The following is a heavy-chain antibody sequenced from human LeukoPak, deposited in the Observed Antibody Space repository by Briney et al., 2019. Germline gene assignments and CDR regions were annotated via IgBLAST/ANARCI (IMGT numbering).Heavy chain of an antibody. V-gene: IGHV4-34*01. CDR2: INHSGST. Sequence: SETLSLTCAVYGGSFIGYYWSWIRQPPGKGLEWIGEINHSGSTNCNPSLKSRVTISVDTSKNQFSLKLSSVTAADTAVYYCARGQWLGPYAFDIWGQGTMVTVSS. CDR3: ARGQWLGPYAFDI. D-gene: IGHD6-19*01. J-gene: IGHJ3*02. CDR1: GGSFIGYY.